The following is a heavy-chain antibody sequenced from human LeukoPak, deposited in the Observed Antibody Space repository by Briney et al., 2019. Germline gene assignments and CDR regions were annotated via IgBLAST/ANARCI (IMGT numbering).Heavy chain of an antibody. V-gene: IGHV3-15*01. D-gene: IGHD3-10*01. J-gene: IGHJ4*02. Sequence: GGSLRLSCAASGFTFSNAWMSWVRQAPGKGPEWVGRIKNKVDGGTTDYAAPVKGRFTISRDDSKSTLYLQMDSRKPEDTAVYYCSTRAGWEFLTEFWGQGTLVTVSS. CDR1: GFTFSNAW. CDR3: STRAGWEFLTEF. CDR2: IKNKVDGGTT.